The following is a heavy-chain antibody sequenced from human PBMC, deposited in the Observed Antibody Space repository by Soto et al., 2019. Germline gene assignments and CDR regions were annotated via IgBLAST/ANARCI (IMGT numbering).Heavy chain of an antibody. D-gene: IGHD1-26*01. CDR3: ARDSGTYYVS. V-gene: IGHV4-59*01. CDR2: ISYSGST. CDR1: GGSISSYY. J-gene: IGHJ5*02. Sequence: QVQLQESGPGLVKPSETLSLTCTVSGGSISSYYWTWIRQPPGKGLEWIGFISYSGSTSYNPSLKXRVXLSVHTSKNQCSRRLSSVTAADTAVYVCARDSGTYYVSWGQGTLVTASS.